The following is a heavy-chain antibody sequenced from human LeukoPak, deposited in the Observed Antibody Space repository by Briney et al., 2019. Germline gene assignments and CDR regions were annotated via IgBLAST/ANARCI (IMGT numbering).Heavy chain of an antibody. J-gene: IGHJ4*02. CDR1: GFTFSSYN. CDR2: ITTSGTYI. D-gene: IGHD1-26*01. V-gene: IGHV3-21*01. CDR3: ARDGPEGSGSYLNY. Sequence: GGSLRLSCAASGFTFSSYNINWVRQAPGKGLEWVSCITTSGTYIYYADSVKGRFTISRDNAKNSLYLQMNSLRAEDTAVYYCARDGPEGSGSYLNYWGQGTLVTVSS.